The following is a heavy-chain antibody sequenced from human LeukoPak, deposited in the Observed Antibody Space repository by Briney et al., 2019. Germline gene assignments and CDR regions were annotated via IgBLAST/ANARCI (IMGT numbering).Heavy chain of an antibody. J-gene: IGHJ5*02. V-gene: IGHV4-34*01. Sequence: PSETLSLTCTVSGGSISSYYWSWIRQPPGKGLEWIGEINHSGSTNYNPSLKSRVTISVDTSKNQFSLKLSSVTAADTAVYYCARARGGVLRFLEWLLEKNWFDPWGQGTLVTVSS. D-gene: IGHD3-3*01. CDR3: ARARGGVLRFLEWLLEKNWFDP. CDR2: INHSGST. CDR1: GGSISSYY.